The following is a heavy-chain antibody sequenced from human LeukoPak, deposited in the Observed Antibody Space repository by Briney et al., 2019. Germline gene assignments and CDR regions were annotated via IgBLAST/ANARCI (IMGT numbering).Heavy chain of an antibody. J-gene: IGHJ4*02. Sequence: PSETLSLTCTVSGGSISSSSYYWGWIRQPPGKGLEWIGSIYYSGSTYYSPSLKSRVTISVDTSKNQFSLKLSSVTAADTAVYYCARPGGSSWYYFDHWGQGTLVTVSS. CDR3: ARPGGSSWYYFDH. CDR2: IYYSGST. CDR1: GGSISSSSYY. D-gene: IGHD6-13*01. V-gene: IGHV4-39*01.